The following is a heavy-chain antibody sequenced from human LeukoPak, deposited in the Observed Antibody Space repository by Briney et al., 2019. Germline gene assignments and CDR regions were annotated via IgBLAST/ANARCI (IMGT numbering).Heavy chain of an antibody. CDR1: GYTFTSYY. Sequence: ASVKVSCKASGYTFTSYYMHWVRQAPGQGLEWMGIINPSGGSTSYAQKFQGRVTMTRDTSTSTVYMELSSLRSEDTAVYYCARELYYYGSGSQAPNGYWGQGTLVTVSS. J-gene: IGHJ4*02. CDR2: INPSGGST. D-gene: IGHD3-10*01. CDR3: ARELYYYGSGSQAPNGY. V-gene: IGHV1-46*01.